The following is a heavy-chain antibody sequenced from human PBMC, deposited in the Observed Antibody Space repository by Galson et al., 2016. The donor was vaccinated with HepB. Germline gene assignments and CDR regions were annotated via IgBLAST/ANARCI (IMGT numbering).Heavy chain of an antibody. CDR2: IGANGVGA. CDR1: GVIISNHP. J-gene: IGHJ4*02. Sequence: SLRLSCAASGVIISNHPMSWVRQAPGRGLEWVSGIGANGVGASYADSVKGRFTISRDNSKNTLYLQMNSLRAEDTAIYYCAKDSFTPSGGDYLFDDWGQGTLVIVSS. CDR3: AKDSFTPSGGDYLFDD. D-gene: IGHD4-17*01. V-gene: IGHV3-23*01.